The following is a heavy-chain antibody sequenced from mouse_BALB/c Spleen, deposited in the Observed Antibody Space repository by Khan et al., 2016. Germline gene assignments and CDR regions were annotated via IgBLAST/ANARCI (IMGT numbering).Heavy chain of an antibody. D-gene: IGHD2-2*01. J-gene: IGHJ3*01. V-gene: IGHV3-6*02. CDR2: ISYDGSN. CDR3: ATYGNDEGFAY. CDR1: GYSITSGYY. Sequence: VQLKESGPGLVKPSQSLSLTCSVTGYSITSGYYWNWIRQFPGNKLEWMGYISYDGSNNYNPSLKNRISITRDTSKNQFFLKLNSVTTEDTATYYCATYGNDEGFAYWGQGTLVTVSA.